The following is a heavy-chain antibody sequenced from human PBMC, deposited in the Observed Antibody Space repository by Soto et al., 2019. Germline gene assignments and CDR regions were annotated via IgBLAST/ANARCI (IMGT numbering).Heavy chain of an antibody. D-gene: IGHD3-22*01. CDR1: GYTFSNYC. Sequence: PGESLKISCRGSGYTFSNYCIALVLQMPGKGLEWMGIIYPGDSDTRYSPSFQGQVTMSADKYINTAYLEWSSLKASDTGIYYCARQGAKYYYDRSAYYESWGQGTPVTVSS. CDR3: ARQGAKYYYDRSAYYES. J-gene: IGHJ1*01. CDR2: IYPGDSDT. V-gene: IGHV5-51*01.